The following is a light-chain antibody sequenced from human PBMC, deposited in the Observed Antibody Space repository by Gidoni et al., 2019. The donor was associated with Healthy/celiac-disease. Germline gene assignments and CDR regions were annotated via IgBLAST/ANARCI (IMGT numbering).Light chain of an antibody. J-gene: IGKJ1*01. Sequence: DLQMTQSPSSLSASLGDRVTITFRASQSISSYLNWYQQKPGKAPKLLIYAASSLQSGVPSRFSGSGSGTDFTLTISSLQPEDFATYYCQQSYSTPRTFGQGTKVEIK. V-gene: IGKV1-39*01. CDR2: AAS. CDR1: QSISSY. CDR3: QQSYSTPRT.